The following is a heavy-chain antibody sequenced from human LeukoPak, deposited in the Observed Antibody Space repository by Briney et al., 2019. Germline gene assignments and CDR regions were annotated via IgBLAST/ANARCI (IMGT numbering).Heavy chain of an antibody. D-gene: IGHD1-26*01. CDR2: ISAYNGDT. Sequence: ASVSVSCKTSGFTFTNYGISWVRQAPGQGLEWMGWISAYNGDTKYAQKFQGRVTMTTDTSTSTAFMELRSLRSDDTAVYYCARDQPRRGPGNHDYWGQGTLVTVSS. V-gene: IGHV1-18*01. CDR1: GFTFTNYG. CDR3: ARDQPRRGPGNHDY. J-gene: IGHJ4*02.